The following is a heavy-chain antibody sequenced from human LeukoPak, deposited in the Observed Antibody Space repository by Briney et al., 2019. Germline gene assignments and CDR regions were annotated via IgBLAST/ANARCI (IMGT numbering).Heavy chain of an antibody. D-gene: IGHD6-19*01. CDR2: IYYCGYP. V-gene: IGHV4-59*12. Sequence: SETLSLTCTVSGGSMTNYYWSWIRQPPGKGLEWIGYIYYCGYPNYNPSLKSRVTISVETSKNQFSLELTSVTAADTAVYYCVRDNGIAVAGPGWFDPWGQGTLVTVSS. CDR3: VRDNGIAVAGPGWFDP. J-gene: IGHJ5*02. CDR1: GGSMTNYY.